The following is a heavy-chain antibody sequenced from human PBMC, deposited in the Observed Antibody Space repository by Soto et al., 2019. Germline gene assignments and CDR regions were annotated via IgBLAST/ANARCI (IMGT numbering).Heavy chain of an antibody. D-gene: IGHD6-19*01. V-gene: IGHV3-30*18. Sequence: QVQLVESGGGVVQPGRSLRLSCAASGFTFSSYGMYWVRQAPGKGLEWVAVISYDGSTKYYADSVKGRFTISRDNSKKTLYLQMNSLRAEDTALYYCAKERRRHVAVPGEAFDYWGQGSQVTVSS. CDR3: AKERRRHVAVPGEAFDY. CDR1: GFTFSSYG. CDR2: ISYDGSTK. J-gene: IGHJ4*02.